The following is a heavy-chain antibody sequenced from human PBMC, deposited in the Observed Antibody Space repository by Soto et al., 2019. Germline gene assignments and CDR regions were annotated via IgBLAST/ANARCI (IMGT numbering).Heavy chain of an antibody. V-gene: IGHV3-23*01. CDR1: GFTFNTYV. CDR2: ISGNSANT. J-gene: IGHJ4*02. Sequence: PGGSLRLSCAASGFTFNTYVMSWVRQAPGKGLEWVSEISGNSANTYYADSVKGRFTISRDNSKNTLYLQMNSLRADDTAVYYCAKKLGTVDGRKESLDYWGQGTLVTVSS. D-gene: IGHD1-26*01. CDR3: AKKLGTVDGRKESLDY.